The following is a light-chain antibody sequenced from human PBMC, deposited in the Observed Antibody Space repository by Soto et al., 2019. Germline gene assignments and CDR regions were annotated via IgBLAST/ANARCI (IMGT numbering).Light chain of an antibody. CDR2: LPS. V-gene: IGKV4-1*01. CDR1: QSVLYSSNNKNY. Sequence: DIVMTQSPDSLAVSLGERATINCKSSQSVLYSSNNKNYLAWYQQKPGQPPKLLSYLPSTRESGVPDRFSGSGSGTDFTLTISSLQAEDVAVYYCQQYYSTPYTFGQGTKLEIK. CDR3: QQYYSTPYT. J-gene: IGKJ2*01.